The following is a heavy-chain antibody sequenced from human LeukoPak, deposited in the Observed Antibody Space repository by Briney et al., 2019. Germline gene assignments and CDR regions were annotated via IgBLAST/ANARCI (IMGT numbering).Heavy chain of an antibody. CDR1: GYIFTGYY. CDR2: INPNSGGT. J-gene: IGHJ5*02. Sequence: GASVKVSCKASGYIFTGYYMHWVRQAPGQGLEWMGWINPNSGGTNYAQKFQGRVTMTRDTSTSTVYMELSSLRSEDTAVYYCARGFDPWGQGTLVTVSS. V-gene: IGHV1-2*02. CDR3: ARGFDP.